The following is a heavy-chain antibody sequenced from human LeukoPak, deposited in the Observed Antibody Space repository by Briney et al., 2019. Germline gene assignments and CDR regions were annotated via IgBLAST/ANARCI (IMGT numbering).Heavy chain of an antibody. D-gene: IGHD3-22*01. CDR3: ARDQGGLYYYDSSGYYEAYYFDY. J-gene: IGHJ4*02. CDR2: IIPIFGTA. CDR1: GGTFSSYA. V-gene: IGHV1-69*06. Sequence: ASVKVSCKASGGTFSSYAISWVRQPPGQGLEWMGGIIPIFGTANYAQKFQGRVTITADKSTSTAYMELSSLRSEDTAVYYCARDQGGLYYYDSSGYYEAYYFDYWGQGTLVTVSS.